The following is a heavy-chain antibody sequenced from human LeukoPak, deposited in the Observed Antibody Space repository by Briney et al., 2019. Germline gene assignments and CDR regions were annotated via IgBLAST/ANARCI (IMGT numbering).Heavy chain of an antibody. CDR1: GFTFANYA. CDR3: ARDDSFQDIVVVPPPDFGF. CDR2: ITGSGGST. J-gene: IGHJ4*02. V-gene: IGHV3-23*01. Sequence: PGGSLRLSCAASGFTFANYAMSWVRQAPGKGLEWVSGITGSGGSTYYADSVKGRFTISRDNSKNTLFLQMNSLRAEDTAVYFCARDDSFQDIVVVPPPDFGFWGLGTLVTVSS. D-gene: IGHD2-2*01.